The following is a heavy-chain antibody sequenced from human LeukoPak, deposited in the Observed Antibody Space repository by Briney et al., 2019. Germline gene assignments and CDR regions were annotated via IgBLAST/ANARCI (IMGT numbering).Heavy chain of an antibody. V-gene: IGHV3-66*01. J-gene: IGHJ3*02. CDR1: GFTFSVYA. D-gene: IGHD1-26*01. CDR3: ARDVGFIVGATPGAFDI. Sequence: GALRLSCSASGFTFSVYAMHWVRQAPGKGLEWVSVIYSGGSTYYADSVKGRFTISRDTPKNTLYLQMNSLRADDTAVYYCARDVGFIVGATPGAFDIWGQGTMVTVTS. CDR2: IYSGGST.